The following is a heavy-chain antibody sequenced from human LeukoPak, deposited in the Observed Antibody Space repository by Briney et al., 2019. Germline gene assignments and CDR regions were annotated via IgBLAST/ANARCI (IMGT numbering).Heavy chain of an antibody. Sequence: SETLSLTCAVYGVSFSGYYWSWIRQPPGKGLEWLGEINHSGSTNYNPSLKSRVTISVDTSKNQFSLKLSSVTAADTAVYYCARVAWGYYGSGSYNNWFDPWGQGTLVTVSS. J-gene: IGHJ5*02. D-gene: IGHD3-10*01. V-gene: IGHV4-34*01. CDR3: ARVAWGYYGSGSYNNWFDP. CDR1: GVSFSGYY. CDR2: INHSGST.